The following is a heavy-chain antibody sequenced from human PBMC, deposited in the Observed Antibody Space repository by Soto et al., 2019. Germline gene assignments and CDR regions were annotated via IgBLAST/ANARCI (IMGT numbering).Heavy chain of an antibody. CDR3: AMIPYVDGLWELPDYNYYGMDV. Sequence: ASVKVSCKASGYTFTSYDINWGRQATGQVLEWMGWMNPNSGNTGYAQKFQGRVTMTRNTSISTAYMELGSQRSEDTAVYYCAMIPYVDGLWELPDYNYYGMDVWGKGTTVTVTA. CDR1: GYTFTSYD. V-gene: IGHV1-8*01. D-gene: IGHD1-26*01. CDR2: MNPNSGNT. J-gene: IGHJ6*04.